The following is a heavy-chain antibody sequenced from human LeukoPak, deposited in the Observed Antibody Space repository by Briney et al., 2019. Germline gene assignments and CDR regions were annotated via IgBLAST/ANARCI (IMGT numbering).Heavy chain of an antibody. CDR3: AKDAPPCSGGSCYSGYYFYGMDV. V-gene: IGHV3-30*18. CDR2: ISYDGSNN. Sequence: GGSLRLSCVVSGLTFSSYGMHWVRQAPGKGLEWVAVISYDGSNNYYADSVKGRFTISRDNSKNTLYLQMNSLRAEDTAVFYCAKDAPPCSGGSCYSGYYFYGMDVWGKGTTVTVSS. CDR1: GLTFSSYG. D-gene: IGHD2-15*01. J-gene: IGHJ6*04.